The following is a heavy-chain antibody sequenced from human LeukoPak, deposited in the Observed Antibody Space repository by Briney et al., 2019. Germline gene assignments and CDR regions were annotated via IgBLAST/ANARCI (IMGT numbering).Heavy chain of an antibody. D-gene: IGHD3-10*01. CDR1: GSRFSSYW. V-gene: IGHV5-51*01. J-gene: IGHJ4*02. CDR2: IYPGDSDT. Sequence: GESLEISCKGSGSRFSSYWIGWVRQMPGKGLEWMGIIYPGDSDTRYSPSFQGQVTISADKSISTAYLQWSSLKASDTAMYYCARHYYASGSYYNDYWGQGTLVTVSS. CDR3: ARHYYASGSYYNDY.